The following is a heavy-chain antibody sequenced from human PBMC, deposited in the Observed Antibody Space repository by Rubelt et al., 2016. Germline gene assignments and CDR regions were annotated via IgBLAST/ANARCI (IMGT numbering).Heavy chain of an antibody. CDR1: GGSISSYY. Sequence: QVQLQESGPGLVKPSETLSLTCTVSGGSISSYYWSWIRQPPGKGLEWIGSIYYSGGTYYNPALKSRVTISVDTAKNQFSLKLRSVTAADTAVYYCARGDGPIQWSCYDYWGQGTLVTVSS. CDR3: ARGDGPIQWSCYDY. D-gene: IGHD2-8*01. J-gene: IGHJ4*02. V-gene: IGHV4-59*04. CDR2: IYYSGGT.